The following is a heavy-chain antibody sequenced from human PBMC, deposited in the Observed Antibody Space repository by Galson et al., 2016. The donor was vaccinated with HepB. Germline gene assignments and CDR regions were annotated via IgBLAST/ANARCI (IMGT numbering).Heavy chain of an antibody. D-gene: IGHD3-9*01. V-gene: IGHV3-15*07. CDR2: IKRKTDGGTT. CDR3: TTAGLLRYFDWLSSASDY. Sequence: SLRLSCAASGFSFSNAWMNWVRQAPGKGLEWVGRIKRKTDGGTTDYAAPVKGRFIISRDDSKNTLYLQMNSLKTEDTAVYYCTTAGLLRYFDWLSSASDYWGQGTLVTVSS. CDR1: GFSFSNAW. J-gene: IGHJ4*02.